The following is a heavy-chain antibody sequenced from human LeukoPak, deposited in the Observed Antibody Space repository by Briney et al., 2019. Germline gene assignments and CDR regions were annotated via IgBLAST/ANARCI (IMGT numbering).Heavy chain of an antibody. CDR3: ARSYKGRIEYSSRALRY. CDR2: MNPNSGNT. Sequence: ASVKVSCKASGYTFTSYAINWVRQATGQGLEWMGWMNPNSGNTGYAQKFQGRVTMTRNTSISTAYMELSSLRSEDTAVYYCARSYKGRIEYSSRALRYWGQGTLVTVSS. CDR1: GYTFTSYA. J-gene: IGHJ4*02. D-gene: IGHD6-13*01. V-gene: IGHV1-8*02.